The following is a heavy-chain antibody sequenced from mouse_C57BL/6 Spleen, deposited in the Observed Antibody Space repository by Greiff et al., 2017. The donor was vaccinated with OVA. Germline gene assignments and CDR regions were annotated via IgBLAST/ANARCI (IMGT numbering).Heavy chain of an antibody. J-gene: IGHJ2*01. V-gene: IGHV1-22*01. Sequence: EVQLQQSGPELVKPGASVKMSCKASGYTFTDYNMHWVKQSHGKSLEWIGYINPNNGGTSYNQKFKGKATLTVNKSSSTAYMELRSLTSEDSAVYYCARLYYGSNYFDYWGQGTTLTVSS. CDR1: GYTFTDYN. D-gene: IGHD1-1*01. CDR2: INPNNGGT. CDR3: ARLYYGSNYFDY.